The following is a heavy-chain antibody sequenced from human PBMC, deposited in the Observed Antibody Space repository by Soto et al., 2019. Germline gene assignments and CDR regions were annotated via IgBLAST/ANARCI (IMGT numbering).Heavy chain of an antibody. CDR3: AKDRRIVATIYDAFDI. CDR2: ISGSGGST. J-gene: IGHJ3*02. Sequence: GESLKISCAASGFTFSSYAMSWVRQAPGKGLEWVSAISGSGGSTYYADSVKGRFTISRDNSKNTLYLQMNSLRAEDTAVYYCAKDRRIVATIYDAFDIWGQGTMVTVSS. D-gene: IGHD5-12*01. CDR1: GFTFSSYA. V-gene: IGHV3-23*01.